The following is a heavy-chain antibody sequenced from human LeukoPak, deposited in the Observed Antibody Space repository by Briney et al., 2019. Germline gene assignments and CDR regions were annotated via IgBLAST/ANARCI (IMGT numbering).Heavy chain of an antibody. V-gene: IGHV4-34*01. CDR1: GGSFSGYY. Sequence: SETLSLTCAVYGGSFSGYYFSWIRQPPGPGLESIGESNHSGSTNYNPSLKSRVTISVDTSKNQFSLKLSSVTAADTAVYYCARDFSPKGVVDYWGQGTLVTVSS. J-gene: IGHJ4*02. D-gene: IGHD2-15*01. CDR2: SNHSGST. CDR3: ARDFSPKGVVDY.